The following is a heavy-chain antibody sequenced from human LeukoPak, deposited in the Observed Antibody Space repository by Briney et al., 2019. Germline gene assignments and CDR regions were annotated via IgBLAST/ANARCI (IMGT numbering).Heavy chain of an antibody. Sequence: YPSETPSLTCTVSGGSISSYYWSWIRQPPGKGLEWIGYIYYSGSTNYNPSLKSRVTISVDTSKNQFSLKLSSVTAADTAVYYCARHVNWGSVSIDWYFDLWGRGTLVTVSS. D-gene: IGHD7-27*01. CDR3: ARHVNWGSVSIDWYFDL. CDR1: GGSISSYY. V-gene: IGHV4-59*08. J-gene: IGHJ2*01. CDR2: IYYSGST.